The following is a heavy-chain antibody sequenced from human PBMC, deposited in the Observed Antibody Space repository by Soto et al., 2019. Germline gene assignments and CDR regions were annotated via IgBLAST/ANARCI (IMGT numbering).Heavy chain of an antibody. CDR2: IIPIFGTA. J-gene: IGHJ4*02. V-gene: IGHV1-69*13. CDR1: GGTFSSYA. Sequence: SVKVSCKASGGTFSSYAISWVRQAPGQGLEWMGGIIPIFGTANYAQKFQGRVTITADESTSTAYMELSSLRSEDTAVYYCANYPYSSSWYGSDYFDYGGQGTLVPVSS. D-gene: IGHD6-13*01. CDR3: ANYPYSSSWYGSDYFDY.